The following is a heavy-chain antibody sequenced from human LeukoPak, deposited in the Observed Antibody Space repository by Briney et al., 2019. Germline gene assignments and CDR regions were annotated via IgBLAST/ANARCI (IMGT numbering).Heavy chain of an antibody. D-gene: IGHD3-3*01. J-gene: IGHJ4*02. V-gene: IGHV3-23*01. CDR3: AKAPEWLLYPVLGYFDY. Sequence: PGGSLRLSCAASGFTFSSYAMSWVRQAPGKGLEWVSAISGSGGSTYYADSVKGRFTISRDNSKNTLYLQMNSLRAEDTAVYYCAKAPEWLLYPVLGYFDYWGQGTLVTVSS. CDR1: GFTFSSYA. CDR2: ISGSGGST.